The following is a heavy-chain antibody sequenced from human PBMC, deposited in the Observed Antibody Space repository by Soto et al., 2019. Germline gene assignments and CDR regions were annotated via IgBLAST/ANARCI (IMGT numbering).Heavy chain of an antibody. CDR2: IYYSGST. Sequence: PSETLSLTCTVSGGSISSSSYYWGWIRQPPGKGLEWIGSIYYSGSTYYNPSLKSRVTISVDTSKNQFSLKLSSVTAADTAVYYCARHERPPRSIAVWDWFDPWGQGTLVTVSS. CDR3: ARHERPPRSIAVWDWFDP. J-gene: IGHJ5*02. CDR1: GGSISSSSYY. D-gene: IGHD6-6*01. V-gene: IGHV4-39*01.